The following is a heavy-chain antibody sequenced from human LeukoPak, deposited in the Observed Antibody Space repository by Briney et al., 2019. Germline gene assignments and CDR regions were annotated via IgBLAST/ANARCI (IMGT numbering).Heavy chain of an antibody. J-gene: IGHJ4*02. CDR2: LYSGGST. D-gene: IGHD3-3*01. CDR3: ATTNPARTTLFXXXPPDY. CDR1: GFTVSSNY. V-gene: IGHV3-53*04. Sequence: GGSLRLSCAASGFTVSSNYMCRVRQAPGKGLEWVSILYSGGSTYYADSVKGRFTISRHNSKNTLYLQMTSLRAEDTAVYYCATTNPARTTLFXXXPPDYWGQGTLVTVSS.